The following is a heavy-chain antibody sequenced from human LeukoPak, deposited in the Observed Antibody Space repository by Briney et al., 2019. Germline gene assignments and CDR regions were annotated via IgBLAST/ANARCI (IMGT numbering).Heavy chain of an antibody. Sequence: PGGSLRLSYAASGFTFSSYEMNWVRQAPGKGLEWVSSISSSSSYIYYADSVKGRFTISRDNAKNSLYLQMNSLRAEDTAVYYCARGGGRDYDFWSAPYYYYYMDVWGKGTTVTVSS. J-gene: IGHJ6*03. CDR2: ISSSSSYI. CDR1: GFTFSSYE. CDR3: ARGGGRDYDFWSAPYYYYYMDV. D-gene: IGHD3-3*01. V-gene: IGHV3-21*01.